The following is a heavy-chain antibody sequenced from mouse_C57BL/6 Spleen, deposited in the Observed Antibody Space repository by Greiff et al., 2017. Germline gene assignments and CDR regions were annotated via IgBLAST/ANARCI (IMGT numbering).Heavy chain of an antibody. J-gene: IGHJ2*01. V-gene: IGHV5-9-1*02. CDR2: ISSGGDYI. CDR3: TRGDYDVYYFDY. D-gene: IGHD2-4*01. CDR1: GFTFSSYA. Sequence: EVQGVESGEGLVKPGGSLKLSCAASGFTFSSYAMSWVRQTPEKRLEWVAYISSGGDYIYYADTVKGRFTISRDNARNTLYLQMSSLKSEDTAMYDCTRGDYDVYYFDYWGQGTTLTVSS.